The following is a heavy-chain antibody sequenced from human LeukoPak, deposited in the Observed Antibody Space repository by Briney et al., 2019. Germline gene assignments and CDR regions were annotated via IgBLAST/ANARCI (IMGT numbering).Heavy chain of an antibody. V-gene: IGHV4-59*12. J-gene: IGHJ5*02. CDR3: ARDPTRSDNWFDP. Sequence: SETLSLTCSVSGGSISSYYWNWIRQPPGKGLEWIAYIHHSGSTKYNPSLQSRVTISMDTSKNQFSLKLSSVTAADTAVYYCARDPTRSDNWFDPWGQRTLVTVSS. CDR1: GGSISSYY. CDR2: IHHSGST.